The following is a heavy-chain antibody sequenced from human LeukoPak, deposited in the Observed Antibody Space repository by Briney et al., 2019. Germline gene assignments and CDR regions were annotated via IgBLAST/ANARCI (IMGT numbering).Heavy chain of an antibody. J-gene: IGHJ4*02. CDR3: ASTTRLEPYYFDY. CDR1: GGSISSSNYY. Sequence: SETLSLTCAVSGGSISSSNYYWGWIRQPPGKGLEWIGNIYYGGSTYYNPSLKSRVTISVDTSKNQFSLTLSSVTAADTAVYYCASTTRLEPYYFDYWGQGTLVTVSS. D-gene: IGHD1-14*01. CDR2: IYYGGST. V-gene: IGHV4-39*01.